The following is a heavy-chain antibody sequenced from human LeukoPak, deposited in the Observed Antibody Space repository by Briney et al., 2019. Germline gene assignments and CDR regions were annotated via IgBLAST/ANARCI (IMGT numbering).Heavy chain of an antibody. Sequence: PSETLSLTCAVSGGSISSGGYSWSWIRQPPGKGLEWIGYIYHSGSTYYNPSLKSRVTISVDRSKNQFSLKLSSVTAADTAVYYCARGGLPRGFDIWGQGTMVTVSS. CDR1: GGSISSGGYS. J-gene: IGHJ3*02. CDR2: IYHSGST. CDR3: ARGGLPRGFDI. D-gene: IGHD4-11*01. V-gene: IGHV4-30-2*01.